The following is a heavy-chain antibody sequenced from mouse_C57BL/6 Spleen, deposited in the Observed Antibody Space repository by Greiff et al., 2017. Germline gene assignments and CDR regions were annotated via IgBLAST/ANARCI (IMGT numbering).Heavy chain of an antibody. Sequence: LVESGAELMKPGASVKLSCKATGYTFTGYWIEWVKQRPGHGLEWIGEILPGSGSTNYNEKFKGKATFTADTSSNTAYMQLSSLTTEDSAIYYCARGRITTVVARYWYFDVWGTGTTVTVSS. CDR3: ARGRITTVVARYWYFDV. J-gene: IGHJ1*03. V-gene: IGHV1-9*01. CDR1: GYTFTGYW. CDR2: ILPGSGST. D-gene: IGHD1-1*01.